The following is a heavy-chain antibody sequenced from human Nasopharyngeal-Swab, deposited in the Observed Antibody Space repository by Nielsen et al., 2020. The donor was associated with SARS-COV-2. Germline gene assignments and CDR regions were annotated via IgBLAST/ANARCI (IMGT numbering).Heavy chain of an antibody. D-gene: IGHD6-6*01. Sequence: LNISCAASWFTFSSYGMHLVRQAPGKGLEWVAVIWYDGSNKYYAESVKGRFTISRDNSKNTLYLQMNSLRAEDTAVYYCARDSIAARLDPWGQGTLVTVSS. J-gene: IGHJ5*02. V-gene: IGHV3-33*01. CDR3: ARDSIAARLDP. CDR2: IWYDGSNK. CDR1: WFTFSSYG.